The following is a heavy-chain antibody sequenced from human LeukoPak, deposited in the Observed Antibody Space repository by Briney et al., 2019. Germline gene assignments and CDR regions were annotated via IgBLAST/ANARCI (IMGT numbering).Heavy chain of an antibody. J-gene: IGHJ4*02. Sequence: GGSLRLSCAASGFTFSSYAMSWVRQAPGKGLEWVSGIGATGVSTFYGDSVKGRFTMSRDNSKNTLYLRMDSLRTEDTAVYYCAKDQGGYSAYGHLDYWGQGTLVTVSS. D-gene: IGHD5-12*01. CDR2: IGATGVST. V-gene: IGHV3-23*01. CDR1: GFTFSSYA. CDR3: AKDQGGYSAYGHLDY.